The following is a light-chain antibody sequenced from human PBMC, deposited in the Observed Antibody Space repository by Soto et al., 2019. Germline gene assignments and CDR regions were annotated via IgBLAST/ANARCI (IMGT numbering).Light chain of an antibody. J-gene: IGKJ1*01. CDR3: QHYGSSPQT. CDR1: QSVSSSS. V-gene: IGKV3-20*01. Sequence: EIGLTQSPGTLSLSPGGRATLSCRGSQSVSSSSLSWYQQKPGQAPRLLIYDTSSRATDIPDRFSGSGSGTDFTLTISRLETEDFTVYYCQHYGSSPQTFGQGTKVDIK. CDR2: DTS.